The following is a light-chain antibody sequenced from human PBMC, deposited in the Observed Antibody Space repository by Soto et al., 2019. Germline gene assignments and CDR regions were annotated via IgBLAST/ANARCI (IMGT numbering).Light chain of an antibody. V-gene: IGKV3-20*01. CDR2: GAS. CDR1: QSVSSSY. J-gene: IGKJ4*01. Sequence: EIVLTQSPGPLSLSPGEIATLSCRASQSVSSSYLAWYQQKPGQAPRLLIYGASSRATGIPDRFSGSGSGTDFTLTISRLEPEDCAVYDCQQYGSSPLTFGGGTKVEIK. CDR3: QQYGSSPLT.